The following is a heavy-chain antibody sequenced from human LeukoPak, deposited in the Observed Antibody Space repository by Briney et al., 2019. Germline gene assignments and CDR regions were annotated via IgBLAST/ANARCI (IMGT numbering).Heavy chain of an antibody. CDR2: ISHTGGT. CDR1: GGSFSGYY. V-gene: IGHV4-34*01. CDR3: ARVPDIIARPCDS. J-gene: IGHJ4*02. D-gene: IGHD1-1*01. Sequence: SSETLSLTCAVYGGSFSGYYWTLIRQTPGKGLEWIGEISHTGGTNYNPPLKGRVTLSVDPSKKQFSLKVTSVTAADTGVYYCARVPDIIARPCDSWGPGTLVIVSS.